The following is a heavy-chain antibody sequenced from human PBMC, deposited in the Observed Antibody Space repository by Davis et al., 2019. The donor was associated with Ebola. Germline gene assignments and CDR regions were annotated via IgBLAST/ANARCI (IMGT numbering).Heavy chain of an antibody. CDR2: IIPIFGTA. J-gene: IGHJ4*02. CDR1: GGTFSSYA. V-gene: IGHV1-69*06. CDR3: VTRGYSSGWPDY. D-gene: IGHD6-19*01. Sequence: SVKVSCKASGGTFSSYAISWVRQAPGQGLEWMGGIIPIFGTANYAQKFQGRVTITADKSTSTAYMELSSLRSEDTAVYYCVTRGYSSGWPDYWGQGTLVTVSS.